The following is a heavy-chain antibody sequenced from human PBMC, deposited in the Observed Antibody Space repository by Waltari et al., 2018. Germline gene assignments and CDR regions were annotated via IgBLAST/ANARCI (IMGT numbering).Heavy chain of an antibody. CDR2: ISSSSSTI. CDR3: ARGTAVTAFDFDY. J-gene: IGHJ4*02. CDR1: GFTFSSYS. D-gene: IGHD2-21*02. Sequence: EVQLVESGGGLVQPGGSLRLSCSASGFTFSSYSMTCVRQAPGKGLEWVSYISSSSSTIYYADSVKGRFTISRDNAKNSLYLQMNRLRAEDTAVYYCARGTAVTAFDFDYWGQGTLVTVSS. V-gene: IGHV3-48*01.